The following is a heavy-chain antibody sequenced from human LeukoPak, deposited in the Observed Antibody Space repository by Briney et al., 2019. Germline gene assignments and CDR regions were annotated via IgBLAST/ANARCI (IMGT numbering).Heavy chain of an antibody. J-gene: IGHJ6*02. CDR1: GGTFSSYA. Sequence: GSSVKVSCKASGGTFSSYAISWVRQAPGQGLEWMGGIIPIFGTANYAQKFQGRVTITADESTSTAYMELSSLRSEDTAVYYCARDSYCSSTSCSNYYYYGMDVWGQGTTVTVSS. D-gene: IGHD2-2*01. CDR2: IIPIFGTA. V-gene: IGHV1-69*01. CDR3: ARDSYCSSTSCSNYYYYGMDV.